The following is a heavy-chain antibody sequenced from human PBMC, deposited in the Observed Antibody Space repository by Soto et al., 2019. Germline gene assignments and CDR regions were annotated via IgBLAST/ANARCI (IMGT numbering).Heavy chain of an antibody. J-gene: IGHJ4*02. Sequence: QVQLVQSGAEVRKPGASVKVSCEASGYTFTSYDIYWVRQATGQGLEWMGWMNPNIGNSGYAQKFQGRVTMTSDTSISTAHMELSSLRSEDTAVYYCARRAETNGWNGFGADKYYFDFWGQGTLLTVSS. D-gene: IGHD1-1*01. CDR3: ARRAETNGWNGFGADKYYFDF. CDR1: GYTFTSYD. V-gene: IGHV1-8*01. CDR2: MNPNIGNS.